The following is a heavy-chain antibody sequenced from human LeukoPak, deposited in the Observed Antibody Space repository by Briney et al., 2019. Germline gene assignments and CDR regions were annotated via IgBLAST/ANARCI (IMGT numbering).Heavy chain of an antibody. J-gene: IGHJ4*02. V-gene: IGHV3-11*01. Sequence: KPGGSLGLSYAASGFTFSDYYMSWIRQAPGKGLEWVSHISSSGSTIYYADSVKGRFIISRDTSKNTVYLQMNSLRVEDTAVYFCAKRGIVIRAVIIIGFHKEAYYFDYWGQGILVTVSS. D-gene: IGHD3-10*01. CDR3: AKRGIVIRAVIIIGFHKEAYYFDY. CDR1: GFTFSDYY. CDR2: ISSSGSTI.